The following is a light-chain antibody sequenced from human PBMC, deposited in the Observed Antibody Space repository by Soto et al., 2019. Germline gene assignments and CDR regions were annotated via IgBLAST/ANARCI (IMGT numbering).Light chain of an antibody. CDR2: DAS. CDR1: QPIFTS. J-gene: IGKJ1*01. V-gene: IGKV1-5*01. CDR3: QQYNSYSWT. Sequence: DIQMAQSPSALFASIGDRVSVTCRASQPIFTSLAWYQQKPGKAPKLLIYDASVLQTGVPSRFSGFSSGTDFTLTISGLQPDDFATYFCQQYNSYSWTFGQGTKVEIK.